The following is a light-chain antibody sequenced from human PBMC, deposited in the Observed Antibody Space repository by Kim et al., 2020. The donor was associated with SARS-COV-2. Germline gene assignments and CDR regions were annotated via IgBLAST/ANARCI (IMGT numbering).Light chain of an antibody. V-gene: IGLV3-19*01. Sequence: SVALGQTVRITRQGDSLRSYYASWYQQKAGQAPVLVFYGKNNRPSGIPDRFSGSSSGNTASLTITGAQAEDEADYYCNSRDSSGAVFGGGTQLTVL. J-gene: IGLJ7*01. CDR1: SLRSYY. CDR2: GKN. CDR3: NSRDSSGAV.